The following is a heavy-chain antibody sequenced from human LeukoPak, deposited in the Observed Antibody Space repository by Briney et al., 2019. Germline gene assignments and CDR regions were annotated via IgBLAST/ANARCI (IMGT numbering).Heavy chain of an antibody. D-gene: IGHD3-10*01. CDR1: GFTFSSYG. Sequence: PGRSLRLSCAASGFTFSSYGMHWVRQAPGKGLEWVAVIWYDGSNKYYADSVKGRFTISRDNSKNTLYLQMNSLRAEDTAVYYCAKVYKEFGELFSFDYWGQGTLVTVSS. CDR3: AKVYKEFGELFSFDY. CDR2: IWYDGSNK. J-gene: IGHJ4*02. V-gene: IGHV3-33*06.